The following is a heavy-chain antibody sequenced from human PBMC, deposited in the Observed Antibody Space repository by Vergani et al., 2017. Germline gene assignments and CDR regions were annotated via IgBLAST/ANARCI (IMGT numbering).Heavy chain of an antibody. D-gene: IGHD6-19*01. CDR2: LSASDRRT. CDR3: AKVGRSEVAGTFGAFGI. V-gene: IGHV3-23*01. Sequence: VQLQESGPGLVKPPGTLSLTCAVSGDSISSNNCWTWVRQAPGKGLEWVSTLSASDRRTHYADSVKGRFTISRDISKNTLFLHMNSLRPEDTAVYYCAKVGRSEVAGTFGAFGIWGQGTMVTVSS. CDR1: GDSISSNN. J-gene: IGHJ3*02.